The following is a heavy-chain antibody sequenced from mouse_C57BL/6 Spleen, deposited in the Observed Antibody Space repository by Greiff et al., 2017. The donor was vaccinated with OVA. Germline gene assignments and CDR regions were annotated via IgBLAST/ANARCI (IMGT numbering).Heavy chain of an antibody. CDR3: ARSGDYDAMDY. J-gene: IGHJ4*01. D-gene: IGHD3-1*01. V-gene: IGHV1-19*01. CDR1: GYTFTDYY. Sequence: EVKLLESGPVLVKPGASVKMSCKASGYTFTDYYMNWVKQSHGKSLEWIGVINPYNGGTSYNQKFKGKATLTVDKSSSTAYMELNSLTSEDSAVYYCARSGDYDAMDYWGQGTSVTVSS. CDR2: INPYNGGT.